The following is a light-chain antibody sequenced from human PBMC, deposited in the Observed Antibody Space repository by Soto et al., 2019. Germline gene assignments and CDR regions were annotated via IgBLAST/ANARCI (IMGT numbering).Light chain of an antibody. V-gene: IGKV3-15*01. CDR2: GAS. J-gene: IGKJ1*01. CDR1: QSLSSN. Sequence: IVMTQSPATLSVSPGERATLSCRASQSLSSNLAWYQQKPGQAPRFLIYGASTRATGIPARFSGSGSGKEFTLTISGLQSEDFAIYYCQQYNNWPWTFGQGTKVEIK. CDR3: QQYNNWPWT.